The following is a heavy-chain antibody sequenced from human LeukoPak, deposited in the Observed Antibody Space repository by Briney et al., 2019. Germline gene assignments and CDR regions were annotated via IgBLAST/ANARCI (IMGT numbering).Heavy chain of an antibody. CDR1: GFTFSSYD. D-gene: IGHD3-10*01. V-gene: IGHV3-13*04. CDR3: ARAAVVRGVKSTLFDY. Sequence: PGGSLRLSCAASGFTFSSYDMHWVRQATGKGLEWVSAIGTAGDTYYPGSVKGRFTISRENAKNSLYLQMNSLRAGDTAVYYCARAAVVRGVKSTLFDYWGLGTLVTVSS. J-gene: IGHJ4*02. CDR2: IGTAGDT.